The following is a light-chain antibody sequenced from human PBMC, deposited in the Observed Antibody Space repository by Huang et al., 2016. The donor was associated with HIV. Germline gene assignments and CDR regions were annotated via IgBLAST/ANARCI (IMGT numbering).Light chain of an antibody. CDR3: LQYYRTPPWT. J-gene: IGKJ1*01. Sequence: DIQMTQSPSSLSASVGDRVTITCRASQAISNSLVWYQQKPGKAPKLLIYDASTLESGVPSRCSGSGSGTDYTLTISSLQPEDFATFYCLQYYRTPPWTFGQGTKVEIK. V-gene: IGKV1-NL1*01. CDR2: DAS. CDR1: QAISNS.